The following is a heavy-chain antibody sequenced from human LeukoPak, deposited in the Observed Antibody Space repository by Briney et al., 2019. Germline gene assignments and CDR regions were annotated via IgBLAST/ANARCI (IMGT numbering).Heavy chain of an antibody. J-gene: IGHJ4*02. CDR2: IIPIFGTA. CDR3: AREGDIVVVPAATPNFDY. V-gene: IGHV1-69*13. D-gene: IGHD2-2*01. CDR1: GGTFSSYA. Sequence: ASVKVSCKASGGTFSSYAISWVRQAPGQGLEWMGGIIPIFGTANYAQKFQGRVTITADESTSTAYMELSSLRSEDTAVYYCAREGDIVVVPAATPNFDYWGQGTLVTVSS.